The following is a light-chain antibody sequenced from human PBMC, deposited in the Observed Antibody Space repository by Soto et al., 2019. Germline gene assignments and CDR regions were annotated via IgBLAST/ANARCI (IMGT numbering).Light chain of an antibody. J-gene: IGLJ2*01. CDR3: SSYEVSSNVV. CDR1: SSDVGGYNY. Sequence: QSVLTQPPAASGSPGQSVTISCTGTSSDVGGYNYVSWYQQHPGKAPKLLIYEVSERPSGVPDRFSGSKSGNTASLTVSGLQAEDEADYYCSSYEVSSNVVFGGGTKLTVL. CDR2: EVS. V-gene: IGLV2-8*01.